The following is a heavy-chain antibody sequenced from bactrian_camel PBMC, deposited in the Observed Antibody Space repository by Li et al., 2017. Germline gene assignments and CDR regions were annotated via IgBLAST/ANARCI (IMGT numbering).Heavy chain of an antibody. CDR1: GATAGRHC. V-gene: IGHV3S1*01. Sequence: HVQLVESGGGSVRTGGSLRLSCAASGATAGRHCMAWFRQVPGKERETVASIRTGYPFTSDYHASVEGRFTISQDNAKNTLYLQLNSLKTEDMAMYYCAKLGYWGTVVVGTGDYWGQGTQVTVS. D-gene: IGHD6*01. CDR3: AKLGYWGTVVVGTGDY. J-gene: IGHJ4*01. CDR2: IRTGYPFTS.